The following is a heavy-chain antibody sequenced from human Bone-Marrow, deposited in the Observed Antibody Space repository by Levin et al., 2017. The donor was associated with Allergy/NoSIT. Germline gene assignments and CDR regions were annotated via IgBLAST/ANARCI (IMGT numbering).Heavy chain of an antibody. J-gene: IGHJ3*02. CDR1: GGSFSGYY. Sequence: SETLSLTCAVYGGSFSGYYWSWIRQPPGKGLEWIGEINHSGSTNYNPSLKSRVTISVDTSKNQFSLKVSSVTAADTAVYYCARWKVEWEWANAFDIWGQGTMVTVSS. V-gene: IGHV4-34*01. CDR3: ARWKVEWEWANAFDI. CDR2: INHSGST. D-gene: IGHD1-26*01.